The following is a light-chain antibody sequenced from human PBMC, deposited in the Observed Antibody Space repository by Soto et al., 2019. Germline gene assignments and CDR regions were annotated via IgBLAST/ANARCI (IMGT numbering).Light chain of an antibody. CDR2: GAS. V-gene: IGKV3-15*01. CDR1: QNINNN. J-gene: IGKJ5*01. Sequence: SPVTLSVSPGERATLSCRASQNINNNLAWYQQKPGQAPRLLIYGASTRATGISARFSGGGSGTQFTLSISSLQSEDFAVYYCQQYNNWPPSITFGQGTRLEIK. CDR3: QQYNNWPPSIT.